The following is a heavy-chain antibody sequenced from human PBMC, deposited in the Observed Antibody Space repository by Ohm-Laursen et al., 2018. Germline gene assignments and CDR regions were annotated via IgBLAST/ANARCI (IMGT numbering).Heavy chain of an antibody. CDR1: GGSISSGGYY. D-gene: IGHD4-17*01. CDR2: IYYSGST. V-gene: IGHV4-31*03. J-gene: IGHJ4*02. Sequence: TLSLTCTVSGGSISSGGYYWSWIRQHPGKGLGWIGYIYYSGSTYYNPSLKSRVTISVDTSKNQFSLKLSSVTAADTAVYYCARDLGGYGEIDYWGQGTLVTVSS. CDR3: ARDLGGYGEIDY.